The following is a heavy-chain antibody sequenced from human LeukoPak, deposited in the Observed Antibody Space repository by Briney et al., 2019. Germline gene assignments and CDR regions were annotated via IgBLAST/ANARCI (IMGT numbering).Heavy chain of an antibody. CDR1: GFTFSTYS. CDR3: AKPTTYDYVWGSFLD. CDR2: ISSSSRYI. D-gene: IGHD3-16*01. J-gene: IGHJ4*02. Sequence: GGSLRLSCAASGFTFSTYSMNWVRQAPGKGLEWVSSISSSSRYIYYADSVKGRFTISRDNSKNTLYLQMNSLRAEDTAVYYCAKPTTYDYVWGSFLDWGQGTLVTVSS. V-gene: IGHV3-21*01.